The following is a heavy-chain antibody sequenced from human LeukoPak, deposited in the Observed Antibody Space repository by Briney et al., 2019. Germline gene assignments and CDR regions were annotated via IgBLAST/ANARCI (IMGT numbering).Heavy chain of an antibody. Sequence: ASVKVSCKASGYTFTGYYMHWVRQAPGQGLEWMGRINPNSGGTNYAQKFQGRVTMTRDTSISTAYMELSRLRSDDTAVYYCARAPFLSSAWLVKWGGDYFDYWGQGTLVTVSS. D-gene: IGHD6-19*01. CDR1: GYTFTGYY. V-gene: IGHV1-2*06. CDR2: INPNSGGT. J-gene: IGHJ4*02. CDR3: ARAPFLSSAWLVKWGGDYFDY.